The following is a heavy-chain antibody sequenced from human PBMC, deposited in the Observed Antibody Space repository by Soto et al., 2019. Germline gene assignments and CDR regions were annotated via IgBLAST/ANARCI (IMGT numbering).Heavy chain of an antibody. D-gene: IGHD5-18*01. CDR2: IYSGGST. Sequence: PVGSLRLSGAASGFTVSSNYMSWVRQAPGKGLEWVSVIYSGGSTYYADSVKGRFTISRDNSKNTLYLQMNSLRAEDTAVYYCARLGYSYGYGMDVWGQGTTVTVSS. CDR1: GFTVSSNY. V-gene: IGHV3-53*01. J-gene: IGHJ6*02. CDR3: ARLGYSYGYGMDV.